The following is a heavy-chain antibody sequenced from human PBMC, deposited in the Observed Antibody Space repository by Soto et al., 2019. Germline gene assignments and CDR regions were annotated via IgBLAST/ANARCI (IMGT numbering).Heavy chain of an antibody. D-gene: IGHD3-22*01. CDR1: GGSISSYY. J-gene: IGHJ3*02. CDR3: ARGFTARITMRKGAFDI. CDR2: IYYSWST. Sequence: SETLSLTCTVSGGSISSYYWSWIRQPPGKGLEWIGYIYYSWSTNYNPSLKSRVTISVDTSKNQFSLKLSSVTAADTAVYYCARGFTARITMRKGAFDIWGQGTMVAVSS. V-gene: IGHV4-59*01.